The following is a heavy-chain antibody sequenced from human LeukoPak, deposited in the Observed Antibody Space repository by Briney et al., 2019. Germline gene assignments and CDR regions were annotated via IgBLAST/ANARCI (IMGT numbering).Heavy chain of an antibody. V-gene: IGHV3-11*04. CDR3: AREVTMLTSDYSFDL. CDR2: ISSSGFTI. Sequence: KAGGSLRLSCTTSGFIFSDFYMSWIRQAPGKGLEWVSCISSSGFTIYYADSLKGRFSISRDNAKKSLYLQMDSLRVEDTAVYYCAREVTMLTSDYSFDLWGRGTLVTVSS. D-gene: IGHD4-17*01. J-gene: IGHJ2*01. CDR1: GFIFSDFY.